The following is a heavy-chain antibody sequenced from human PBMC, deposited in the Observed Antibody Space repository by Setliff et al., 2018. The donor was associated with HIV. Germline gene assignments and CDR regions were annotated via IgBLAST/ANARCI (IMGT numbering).Heavy chain of an antibody. CDR1: GYIFSNYY. Sequence: RAPVKVSCKPSGYIFSNYYLHWVRQGPGQGLEWMGLINPSGAGTSYAQKFEGRVTMTRDTSTDTVYMELSSLKSDDTAVYYCVRRESDYGTKAGFRYWGQGTLVSVS. D-gene: IGHD4-17*01. CDR3: VRRESDYGTKAGFRY. J-gene: IGHJ4*02. V-gene: IGHV1-46*01. CDR2: INPSGAGT.